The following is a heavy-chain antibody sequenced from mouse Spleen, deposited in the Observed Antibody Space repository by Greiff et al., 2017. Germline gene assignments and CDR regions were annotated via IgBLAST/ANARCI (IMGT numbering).Heavy chain of an antibody. CDR1: GFNIKDYY. D-gene: IGHD1-1*01. CDR2: IDPEDGDT. V-gene: IGHV14-1*01. CDR3: TTGLGSRYYFDY. Sequence: EVQLQQSGAELVRPGASVKLSCTASGFNIKDYYMHWVKQRPEQGLEWIGRIDPEDGDTEYAPKFQGKATMTADTSSNTAYLQLSSLTSEDTAVYYCTTGLGSRYYFDYWGQGTTLTVSS. J-gene: IGHJ2*01.